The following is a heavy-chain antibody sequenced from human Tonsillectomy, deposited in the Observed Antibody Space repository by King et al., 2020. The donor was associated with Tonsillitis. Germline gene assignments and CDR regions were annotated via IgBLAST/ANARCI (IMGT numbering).Heavy chain of an antibody. J-gene: IGHJ6*03. CDR1: GCTFSSYA. CDR2: ISSPGDST. V-gene: IGHV3-23*04. CDR3: AKLTLTDHYDFWSGYYMDV. Sequence: VQLVESGGGLVQPGGSLRLSCSASGCTFSSYAMTWVRQAPGKGLELVSVISSPGDSTYYADSVKGRFTISRDNYQNMLFLQMKRLRAEDTAVYYCAKLTLTDHYDFWSGYYMDVWGKGTTVTVSS. D-gene: IGHD3-3*01.